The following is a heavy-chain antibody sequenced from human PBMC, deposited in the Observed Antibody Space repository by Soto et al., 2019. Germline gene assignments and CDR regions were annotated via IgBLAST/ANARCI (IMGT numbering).Heavy chain of an antibody. V-gene: IGHV4-4*07. Sequence: SATLSLTCTVSGGSISNYFCNWIRQPAGKGLEWIGRIDNSGSTNYNPSLKSRITMSADTSRNQFSLKLNSVTAADTAVYYCARGGQDFWSGPFDYWGQGALVTVS. CDR2: IDNSGST. CDR3: ARGGQDFWSGPFDY. J-gene: IGHJ4*02. D-gene: IGHD3-3*01. CDR1: GGSISNYF.